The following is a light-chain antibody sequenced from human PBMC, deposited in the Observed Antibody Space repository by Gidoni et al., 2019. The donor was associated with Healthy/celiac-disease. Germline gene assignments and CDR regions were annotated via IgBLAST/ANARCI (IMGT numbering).Light chain of an antibody. J-gene: IGKJ1*01. CDR1: QNIITW. Sequence: DVQRRQCPSTLSASVGDRVTITCRASQNIITWLACYQQKPGKAPKLLIYDASSLHSGVPSRCSGRGSGTAFILTISLLQPDDSATSSCQQYTSYCWTFGQGTKVDIK. V-gene: IGKV1-5*01. CDR3: QQYTSYCWT. CDR2: DAS.